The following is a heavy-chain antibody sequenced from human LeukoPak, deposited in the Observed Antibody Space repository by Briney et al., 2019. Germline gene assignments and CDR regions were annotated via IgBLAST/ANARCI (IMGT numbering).Heavy chain of an antibody. Sequence: SVKGRFLISRDNSKSTLYLQMNSLTGEDTAVYYCAKSLLLWFGELLSWGQGTLVTVSS. J-gene: IGHJ4*02. CDR3: AKSLLLWFGELLS. D-gene: IGHD3-10*01. V-gene: IGHV3-30*02.